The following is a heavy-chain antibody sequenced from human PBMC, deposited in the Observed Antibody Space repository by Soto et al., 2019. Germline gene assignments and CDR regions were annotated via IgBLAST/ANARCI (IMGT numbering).Heavy chain of an antibody. Sequence: GSLRLSCAASGFTFSSYSMNWVRQAPGKGLEWVSSISSSSSYIYYADSVKGRFTISRDNAKNSLYLQMNSLRAEDTAVYYCAGFVQSNLEVHCISTSCYEELAYSSSWNGYWGQGTLVTVSS. CDR3: AGFVQSNLEVHCISTSCYEELAYSSSWNGY. V-gene: IGHV3-21*01. J-gene: IGHJ4*02. D-gene: IGHD2-2*01. CDR1: GFTFSSYS. CDR2: ISSSSSYI.